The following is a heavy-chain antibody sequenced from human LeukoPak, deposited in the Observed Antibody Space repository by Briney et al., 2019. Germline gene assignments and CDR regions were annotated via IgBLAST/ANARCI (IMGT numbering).Heavy chain of an antibody. CDR3: ARGRDYYDSSGYYVVY. CDR2: ISSSSSYI. CDR1: GFTFSNYW. J-gene: IGHJ4*02. Sequence: GGSLRLSCAASGFTFSNYWMSWVRQAPGKGLEWVSSISSSSSYIYYADSVKGRFTISRDNAKNSLYLQMNSLRAEDTAVYYCARGRDYYDSSGYYVVYRGQGTLVTVSS. V-gene: IGHV3-21*01. D-gene: IGHD3-22*01.